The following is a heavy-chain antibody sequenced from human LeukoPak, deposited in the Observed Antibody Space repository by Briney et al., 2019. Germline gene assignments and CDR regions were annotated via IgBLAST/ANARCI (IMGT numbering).Heavy chain of an antibody. CDR2: IYHSGST. CDR1: GGSFSSYY. J-gene: IGHJ4*02. Sequence: SETLSLTCTVSGGSFSSYYWSWIRQPPGKGLEWIGYIYHSGSTNHSPSLKSRVTISVDTSKKQFSLELSSVTAADTAVYFCASLGGYYDFWSGYRDYWGQGILVTVSS. CDR3: ASLGGYYDFWSGYRDY. V-gene: IGHV4-59*01. D-gene: IGHD3-3*01.